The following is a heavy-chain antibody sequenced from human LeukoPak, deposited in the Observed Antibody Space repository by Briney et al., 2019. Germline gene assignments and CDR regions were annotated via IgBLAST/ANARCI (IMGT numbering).Heavy chain of an antibody. V-gene: IGHV4-61*02. Sequence: PSETLSLTCTVSGGSISSGSYYWSWIRQPAGKGLEWIGRIYTSGSTNYNPSLKSRVTISVATSKNQFSLKLTSVTTADTAVYYCARGRFGIPAADTGLGIWGQGTMVTVSS. CDR1: GGSISSGSYY. CDR3: ARGRFGIPAADTGLGI. D-gene: IGHD6-13*01. CDR2: IYTSGST. J-gene: IGHJ3*02.